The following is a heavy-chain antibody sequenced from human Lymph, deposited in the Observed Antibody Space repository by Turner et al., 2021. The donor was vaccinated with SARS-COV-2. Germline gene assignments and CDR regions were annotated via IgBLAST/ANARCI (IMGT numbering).Heavy chain of an antibody. D-gene: IGHD4-17*01. CDR3: ARDIPTTADYFDY. CDR2: ISSSSSYI. Sequence: EVQLVESGGGLVKPGGSLRLVCAASGFTFSTYSMNWVRQAPGKGLEWISSISSSSSYIYYADSVKGRFTISRDDAKNSLYLQMNSLRAEDTAVYYCARDIPTTADYFDYWGQGTLVTVSS. CDR1: GFTFSTYS. J-gene: IGHJ4*02. V-gene: IGHV3-21*01.